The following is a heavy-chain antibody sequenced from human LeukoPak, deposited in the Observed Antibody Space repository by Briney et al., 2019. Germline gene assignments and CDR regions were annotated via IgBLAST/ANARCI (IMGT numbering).Heavy chain of an antibody. V-gene: IGHV3-53*01. J-gene: IGHJ4*02. CDR1: GFTVSSNY. D-gene: IGHD4-17*01. CDR3: ARETTVTSAGILDY. Sequence: GGSLRLSCAASGFTVSSNYMSWVRQAPGKGLEWVSVIYSGGSTYYADSVKGRFTISRDNSKNTLYLQMNSLRPEDTAVYYCARETTVTSAGILDYWGQGTLVTVSS. CDR2: IYSGGST.